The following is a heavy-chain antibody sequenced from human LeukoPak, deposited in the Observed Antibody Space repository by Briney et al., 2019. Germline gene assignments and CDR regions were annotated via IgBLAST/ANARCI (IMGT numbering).Heavy chain of an antibody. V-gene: IGHV1-46*01. CDR2: INPSGGST. CDR1: GYTFTSYY. J-gene: IGHJ4*02. CDR3: ARLVGLSTTASY. Sequence: ASVKVSCKASGYTFTSYYMHWVRQAPGQGLEWMGIINPSGGSTSYAQKFQGRVTMTRDMSTGTVYMELSRLTSGDTAVYYCARLVGLSTTASYWGQGTLVIVSS. D-gene: IGHD5/OR15-5a*01.